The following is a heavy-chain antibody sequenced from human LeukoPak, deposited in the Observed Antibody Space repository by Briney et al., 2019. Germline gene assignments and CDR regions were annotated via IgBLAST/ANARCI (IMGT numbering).Heavy chain of an antibody. CDR1: GGSISSGGYY. V-gene: IGHV4-61*02. D-gene: IGHD1-7*01. Sequence: SETLSLTCTVSGGSISSGGYYWSWIRQPAGKGLEWIGRIYTSGSTNYNPSLKSRVTISVDTSKNQFSLKLSSVTAADTAVYYCAIALGITGTTSEPRMDVWGKGTTVTVSS. CDR2: IYTSGST. CDR3: AIALGITGTTSEPRMDV. J-gene: IGHJ6*03.